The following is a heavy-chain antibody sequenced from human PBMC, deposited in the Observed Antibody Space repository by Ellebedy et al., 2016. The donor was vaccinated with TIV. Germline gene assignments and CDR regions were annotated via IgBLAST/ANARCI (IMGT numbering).Heavy chain of an antibody. D-gene: IGHD6-13*01. CDR1: GGSISSYY. CDR3: ARHIVIVAAGMGFDY. CDR2: IYYSGTT. V-gene: IGHV4-59*08. J-gene: IGHJ4*02. Sequence: MPSETLSLTCTVSGGSISSYYWSWIRQPPGKGLEWIGYIYYSGTTNYNPSLNSRGTISVDTSKNQFSLTLSSVTAADTAVYYCARHIVIVAAGMGFDYWGQGTLVTVSS.